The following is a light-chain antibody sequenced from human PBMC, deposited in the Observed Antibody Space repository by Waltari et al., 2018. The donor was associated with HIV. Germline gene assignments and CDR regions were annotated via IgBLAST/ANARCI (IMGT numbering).Light chain of an antibody. CDR1: TSDVGFYDY. CDR2: DVN. Sequence: QSALTQPPSVSGSPGQSVPISCSGTTSDVGFYDYVSCYQQYPGKAPKLIIFDVNPRPAGVPERFSGSKSGNTASLTISGLQTEDEADYFCCAYAAGHVSYVFGNGTAVAVL. CDR3: CAYAAGHVSYV. V-gene: IGLV2-11*01. J-gene: IGLJ1*01.